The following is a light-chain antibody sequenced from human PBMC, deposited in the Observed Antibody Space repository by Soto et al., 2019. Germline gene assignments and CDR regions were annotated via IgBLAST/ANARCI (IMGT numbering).Light chain of an antibody. Sequence: DIQMTQSPSTLSASIGDRVTITCRASQSISSWLAWYQQKPGKAPKVLIYKASSLESGVTSRFSGSGSGTEFTLTISSLQPDDFATYYCQRYDSYPLTFGGGTKVEIK. CDR2: KAS. J-gene: IGKJ4*01. CDR3: QRYDSYPLT. V-gene: IGKV1-5*03. CDR1: QSISSW.